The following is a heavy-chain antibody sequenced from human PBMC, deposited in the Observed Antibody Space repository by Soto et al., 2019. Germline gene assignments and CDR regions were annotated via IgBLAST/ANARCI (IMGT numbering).Heavy chain of an antibody. CDR2: IYYSGST. J-gene: IGHJ6*02. D-gene: IGHD3-10*01. V-gene: IGHV4-39*01. CDR1: GGSISSSSYY. CDR3: ASEYYYGSGSYRYYGMDV. Sequence: TLSLTCTVSGGSISSSSYYWGWIRQPPGKGLEWIGSIYYSGSTYYNPSLKSRVTISVDTSKNQFSLKLSSVTAADTAVYYCASEYYYGSGSYRYYGMDVWGQGTTVTVSS.